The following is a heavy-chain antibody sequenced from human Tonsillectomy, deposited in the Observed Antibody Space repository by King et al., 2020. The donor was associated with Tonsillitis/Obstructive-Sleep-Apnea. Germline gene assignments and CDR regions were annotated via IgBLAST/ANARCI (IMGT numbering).Heavy chain of an antibody. V-gene: IGHV3-48*03. Sequence: VQLVESGGGLVQPGGSLRLSCAAFGFTFSSYEMNWVRQAPGKGLEWVSYISSSGTIKYYADSVKGRFTIFRDNARNSLYLQMNSLRAEETAVYYCARGMVWGGYYAYYFDYWGQGTLVTVSS. CDR3: ARGMVWGGYYAYYFDY. J-gene: IGHJ4*02. CDR2: ISSSGTIK. CDR1: GFTFSSYE. D-gene: IGHD3-3*01.